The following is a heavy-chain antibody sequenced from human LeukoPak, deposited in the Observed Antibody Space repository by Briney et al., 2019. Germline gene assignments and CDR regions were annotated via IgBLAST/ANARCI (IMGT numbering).Heavy chain of an antibody. CDR3: ARDQYDTWSRRGNFDS. CDR1: GFTFGKYW. Sequence: GGSLRLSCVASGFTFGKYWMNWVRQAPGKGLEWVANIKLDGSEKNYVDSVKGRFTISRDNTKNSLYLQTNSLRVEDTAVFYCARDQYDTWSRRGNFDSWGQGTLVIVSS. J-gene: IGHJ4*02. CDR2: IKLDGSEK. D-gene: IGHD3-3*01. V-gene: IGHV3-7*03.